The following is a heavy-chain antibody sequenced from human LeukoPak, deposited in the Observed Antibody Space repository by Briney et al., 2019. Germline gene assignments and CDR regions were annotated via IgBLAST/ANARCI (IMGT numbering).Heavy chain of an antibody. J-gene: IGHJ4*02. CDR3: ARDVSRRKGFDY. V-gene: IGHV3-21*01. CDR1: GFTFSSYS. D-gene: IGHD2-8*01. CDR2: ISSSSSYI. Sequence: PGGSLRLSXAASGFTFSSYSMNWVRQAPGKGLEWVSSISSSSSYIYYADSVKGRFTISRDNAKNSLYLQMNSLRAEDTAVYYCARDVSRRKGFDYWGQGTLVTVSS.